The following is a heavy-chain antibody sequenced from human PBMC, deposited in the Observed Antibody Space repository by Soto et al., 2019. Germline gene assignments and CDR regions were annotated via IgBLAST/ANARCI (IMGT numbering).Heavy chain of an antibody. CDR1: GYSISSGYY. V-gene: IGHV4-38-2*01. Sequence: PSETLSLTCAVSGYSISSGYYWGWIRQPPGKGLEWIGSIYHSGSTYYNPSLKSRVTISVDTSKNQFSLKLSSVTAADTAVYYCARQTVVVAAIDYWGQGTLVTVSS. CDR2: IYHSGST. D-gene: IGHD2-15*01. CDR3: ARQTVVVAAIDY. J-gene: IGHJ4*02.